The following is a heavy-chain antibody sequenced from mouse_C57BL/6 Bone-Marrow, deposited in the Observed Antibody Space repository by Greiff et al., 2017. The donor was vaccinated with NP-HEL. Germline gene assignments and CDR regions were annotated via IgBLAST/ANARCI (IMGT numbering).Heavy chain of an antibody. V-gene: IGHV5-6*01. Sequence: EVKLMESGGDLVKPGGSLKLSCAASGFTFSSYGMSWVRQTPDKRLEWVATISSGGSYTYYPDSVKGRFTISRDNAKNTLYLQMSSLKSEDTAMYYCAPPYFDVWGTGTTVTVSS. J-gene: IGHJ1*03. CDR2: ISSGGSYT. CDR1: GFTFSSYG. CDR3: APPYFDV.